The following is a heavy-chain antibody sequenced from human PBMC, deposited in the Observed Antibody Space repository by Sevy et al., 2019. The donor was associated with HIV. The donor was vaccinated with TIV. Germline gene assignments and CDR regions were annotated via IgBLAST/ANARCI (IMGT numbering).Heavy chain of an antibody. J-gene: IGHJ5*01. Sequence: ASVKVSCKASGYTFTGYSMHWVRQAPGQGLEWMGWINPNSGGKNYAQKFQGRVTMTRDTSISTAYMELSRLGSDDTAVYYCARVWNSDYYDSSGPNWFDSWGQGTLVTVSS. CDR3: ARVWNSDYYDSSGPNWFDS. D-gene: IGHD3-22*01. CDR1: GYTFTGYS. V-gene: IGHV1-2*02. CDR2: INPNSGGK.